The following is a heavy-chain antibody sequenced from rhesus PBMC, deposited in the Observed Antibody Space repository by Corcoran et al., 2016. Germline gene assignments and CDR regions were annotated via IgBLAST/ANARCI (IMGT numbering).Heavy chain of an antibody. V-gene: IGHV4-173*01. J-gene: IGHJ4*01. CDR1: GGSISSNW. CDR2: ISGSGGST. Sequence: QLQLQESGPGLVKPSETLSLTCAVSGGSISSNWWSWIRQPPGKGLEWIGRISGSGGSTSYNPSLKSRVTISTATSKNQLSRKLISVTAADTAVYYCARSGQDSGRTSDYWGLGVLVTVSS. CDR3: ARSGQDSGRTSDY. D-gene: IGHD6-25*01.